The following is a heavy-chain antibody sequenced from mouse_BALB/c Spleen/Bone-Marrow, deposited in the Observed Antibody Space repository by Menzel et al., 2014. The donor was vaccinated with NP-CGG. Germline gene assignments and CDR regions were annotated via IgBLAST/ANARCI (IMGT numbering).Heavy chain of an antibody. J-gene: IGHJ2*01. V-gene: IGHV4-1*02. Sequence: EVQRVESGGGLVQPGGSLKLSCAASGFDFSRYWMSWVRQAPGKGLEWIGEINPDSSTIDYTPSLKDKFIISRDNAKNTLYLQMSKVRSEDTALYYCARLGYYGYFDYWGQGTTLTVSS. CDR3: ARLGYYGYFDY. D-gene: IGHD2-3*01. CDR2: INPDSSTI. CDR1: GFDFSRYW.